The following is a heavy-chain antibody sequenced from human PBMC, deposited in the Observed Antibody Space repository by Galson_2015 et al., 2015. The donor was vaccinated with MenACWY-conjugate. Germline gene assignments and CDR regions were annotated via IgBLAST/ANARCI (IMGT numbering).Heavy chain of an antibody. D-gene: IGHD4-17*01. J-gene: IGHJ4*02. CDR1: GFTFKDYP. CDR3: AKAHDYGDGDYYFDY. Sequence: SLRLSCATSGFTFKDYPMHWVRQAPGKGLEWVAVISYDGSNKYYADSVKGRFTISRDNSKNTLYLQMNSLRAEDTAVYYCAKAHDYGDGDYYFDYWGQGTLVTVSS. V-gene: IGHV3-30*18. CDR2: ISYDGSNK.